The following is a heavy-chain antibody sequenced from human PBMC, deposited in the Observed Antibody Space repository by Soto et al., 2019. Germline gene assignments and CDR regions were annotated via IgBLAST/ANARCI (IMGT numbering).Heavy chain of an antibody. Sequence: QVQLVGSGGGVVQPGRSLRLSCAASGFTFSSYGMHWVRQAPGKGLEWVAVISYDGSNKYYADSVKGRFTISRDNSKNTLYLQMNSLRAEDTAVYYCAKHYAGNSTDYWGQGTLVTVSS. D-gene: IGHD1-1*01. CDR1: GFTFSSYG. CDR3: AKHYAGNSTDY. J-gene: IGHJ4*02. CDR2: ISYDGSNK. V-gene: IGHV3-30*18.